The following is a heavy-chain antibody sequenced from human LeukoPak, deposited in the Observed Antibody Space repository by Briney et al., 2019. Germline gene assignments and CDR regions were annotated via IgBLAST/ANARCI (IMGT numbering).Heavy chain of an antibody. CDR3: ALQGESSVRGYFDY. Sequence: SETLSLTCTVSGGSISSYYWSWIRQPPGKGLEWIGYVYYSGSTNYNPSLKSRVTISVDTSKNQFSLKLSSVTAADTAVYYCALQGESSVRGYFDYWGQGTLVTVSS. D-gene: IGHD3-10*01. CDR1: GGSISSYY. J-gene: IGHJ4*02. V-gene: IGHV4-59*12. CDR2: VYYSGST.